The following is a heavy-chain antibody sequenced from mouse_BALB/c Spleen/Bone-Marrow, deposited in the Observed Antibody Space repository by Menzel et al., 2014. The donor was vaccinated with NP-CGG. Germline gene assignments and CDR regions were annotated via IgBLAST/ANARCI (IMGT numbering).Heavy chain of an antibody. D-gene: IGHD1-1*01. CDR2: IYPSDSYT. V-gene: IGHV1-69*02. CDR1: GYTFTSYW. J-gene: IGHJ2*01. CDR3: TRSYGSSYEYYFDY. Sequence: VQLVESGAELVRPGASVKLSCKASGYTFTSYWINWVKQRPGQGLEWIGNIYPSDSYTNYNQKFKDKATLTVDKSSSTAYTQLSSPTSEDSAVYYCTRSYGSSYEYYFDYWGQGTTLTVSS.